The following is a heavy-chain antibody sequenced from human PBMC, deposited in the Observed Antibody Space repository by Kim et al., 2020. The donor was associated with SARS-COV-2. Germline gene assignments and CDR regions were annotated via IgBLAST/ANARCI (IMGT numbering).Heavy chain of an antibody. CDR2: IYSGGST. D-gene: IGHD3-10*01. CDR3: ARDRFGEGWFDP. CDR1: GFTVSSNY. Sequence: GGSLRLSCAASGFTVSSNYMSWVRQAPGKGLEWVSVIYSGGSTYYADSVKGRFTISRDNSKNTLYLQMNSLRAEDTAVYYCARDRFGEGWFDPWGQGTLVTVSS. J-gene: IGHJ5*02. V-gene: IGHV3-66*01.